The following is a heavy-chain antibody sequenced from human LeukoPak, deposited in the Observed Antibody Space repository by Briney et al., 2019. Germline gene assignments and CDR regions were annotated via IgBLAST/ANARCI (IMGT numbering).Heavy chain of an antibody. CDR3: ARMGGYSGYATH. J-gene: IGHJ4*02. Sequence: PSETLSLTCTVSGGSISTYYWSWIRQPPGKGLEWIGYIHYSGTTNYNPSLKNRVTISLDTSKNQFSLNLSSVPAADTAVYYCARMGGYSGYATHWGQGTLVTVSS. V-gene: IGHV4-59*08. D-gene: IGHD5-12*01. CDR2: IHYSGTT. CDR1: GGSISTYY.